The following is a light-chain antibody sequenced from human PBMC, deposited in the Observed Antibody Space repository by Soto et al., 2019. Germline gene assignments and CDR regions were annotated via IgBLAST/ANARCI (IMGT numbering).Light chain of an antibody. CDR2: DAD. J-gene: IGLJ1*01. V-gene: IGLV1-51*01. CDR1: SSNIGRNY. CDR3: GAWDSSLTTYA. Sequence: QSVLTQPPSVSAAPGQKVTISCSGSSSNIGRNYVSWYQHLPGTAPKLLIYDADKRPSGIPDRFSGYKSGASATLGITGLQTGDEADYYCGAWDSSLTTYAFGTGTKVTAL.